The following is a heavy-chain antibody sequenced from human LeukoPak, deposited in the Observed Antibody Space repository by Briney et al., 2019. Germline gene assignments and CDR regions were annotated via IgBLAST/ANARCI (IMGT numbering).Heavy chain of an antibody. CDR3: ARGDLHGATYYAFDY. CDR1: GGSINNYY. V-gene: IGHV4-59*01. J-gene: IGHJ4*02. D-gene: IGHD1-26*01. Sequence: SETLSLTCTVSGGSINNYYWSWIRQPPGKALEWIGYASHSGGANSSPSLKSRVSISVDTSKNQISLKLSSVTAADTAVYYCARGDLHGATYYAFDYWGQGILVTVSS. CDR2: ASHSGGA.